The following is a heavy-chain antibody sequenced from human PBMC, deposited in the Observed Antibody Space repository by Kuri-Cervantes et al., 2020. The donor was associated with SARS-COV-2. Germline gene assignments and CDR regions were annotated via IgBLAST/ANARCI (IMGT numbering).Heavy chain of an antibody. CDR2: ISYDGSNK. CDR3: ARELGHDSTFSL. J-gene: IGHJ2*01. Sequence: GESLKISCAASGFTFSSYAMHWVRQAPGKGLEWVAVISYDGSNKYYADSVKGRFTISRDNSKNTLYLQMNSLRAEDTAVYYCARELGHDSTFSLWGLGTLVTVSS. CDR1: GFTFSSYA. V-gene: IGHV3-30-3*01. D-gene: IGHD3-22*01.